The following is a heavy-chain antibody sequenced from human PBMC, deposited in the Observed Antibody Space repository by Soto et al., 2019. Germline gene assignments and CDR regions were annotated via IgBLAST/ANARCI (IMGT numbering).Heavy chain of an antibody. CDR1: GGSISSGGDS. D-gene: IGHD6-13*01. CDR3: ARSAAEVYYYYGMDV. CDR2: IYHSGST. J-gene: IGHJ6*02. Sequence: PSETQSLTCTVSGGSISSGGDSWSWIRQPPGKGLEWIGYIYHSGSTYYNPSLKSRVTISVDRSKNQFSLKLSSVTAADTAVYYCARSAAEVYYYYGMDVWGQGTTVTVSS. V-gene: IGHV4-30-2*01.